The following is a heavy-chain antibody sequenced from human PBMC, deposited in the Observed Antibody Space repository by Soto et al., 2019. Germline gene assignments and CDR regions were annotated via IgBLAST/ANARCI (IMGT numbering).Heavy chain of an antibody. V-gene: IGHV4-4*02. J-gene: IGHJ4*02. D-gene: IGHD4-4*01. Sequence: QVQLQESGPGLVKPSETLSLSCAVSGVSITSTDWWSWVRQPPGKGLQWIGEGSLGGGANYNPSLKSRVTISVDNSKNQFSLTLNSVTAADTAVYFCAGSTADTTLKASSFWGQGTLVTVSS. CDR1: GVSITSTDW. CDR2: GSLGGGA. CDR3: AGSTADTTLKASSF.